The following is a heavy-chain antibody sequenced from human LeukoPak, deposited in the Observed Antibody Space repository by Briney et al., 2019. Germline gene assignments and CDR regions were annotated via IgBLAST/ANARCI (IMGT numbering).Heavy chain of an antibody. D-gene: IGHD3-3*01. CDR3: ATFLHDYDFWSGSPEYFQH. J-gene: IGHJ1*01. CDR2: FDPEYGET. CDR1: GYTLTELS. Sequence: GASVKVSCKVSGYTLTELSMHWVRQAPGEGLEWMGGFDPEYGETICAQKFQGRVTMTDDTFTHTAYMEPSSLTSEDTAMYYCATFLHDYDFWSGSPEYFQHWGQGTLVTVSS. V-gene: IGHV1-24*01.